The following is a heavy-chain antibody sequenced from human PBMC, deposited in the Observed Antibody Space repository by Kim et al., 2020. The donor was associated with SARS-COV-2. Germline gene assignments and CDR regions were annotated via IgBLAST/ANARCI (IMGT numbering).Heavy chain of an antibody. Sequence: SETLSLTCAVYGGSLSDSYGTWIRQPPGKGLEWIGEIIHSGSNSYNPSLKSRVTISVDTSRNQVSLKLNSVTAADTAVYYCARGNVSARLGDWGQGTLVTVSS. CDR1: GGSLSDSY. CDR2: IIHSGSN. D-gene: IGHD6-6*01. J-gene: IGHJ4*02. CDR3: ARGNVSARLGD. V-gene: IGHV4-34*01.